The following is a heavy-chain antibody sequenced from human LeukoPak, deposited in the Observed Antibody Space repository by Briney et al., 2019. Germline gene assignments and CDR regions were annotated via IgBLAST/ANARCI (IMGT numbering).Heavy chain of an antibody. CDR1: GFTLSSYA. D-gene: IGHD6-13*01. CDR2: ISYDGSNK. Sequence: PGGSLRLSCAASGFTLSSYAMHWVRQAPGKGLEWVAVISYDGSNKYYADSVKGRFTISRDNSKNTLYLQMNSLRAEDTAVYYCGSIAAGPIDYWGQGTLVTVSS. CDR3: GSIAAGPIDY. J-gene: IGHJ4*02. V-gene: IGHV3-30*04.